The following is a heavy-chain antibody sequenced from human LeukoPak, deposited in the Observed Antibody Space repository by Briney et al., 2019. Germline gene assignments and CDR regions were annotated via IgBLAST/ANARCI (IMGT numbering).Heavy chain of an antibody. Sequence: SETLSLTCTVSGGSIRSSYYYWGWIRQPPGKGLEWIGSIYDSGSTYYNPSHKSRVTISVDTSKNQFSLKLSSVTAADTAVYYCASICSSTSCSKADYWGQGTLVTVSS. D-gene: IGHD2-2*01. J-gene: IGHJ4*02. CDR2: IYDSGST. V-gene: IGHV4-39*07. CDR3: ASICSSTSCSKADY. CDR1: GGSIRSSYYY.